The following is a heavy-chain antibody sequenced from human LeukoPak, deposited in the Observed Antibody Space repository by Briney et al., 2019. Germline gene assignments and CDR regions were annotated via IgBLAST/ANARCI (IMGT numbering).Heavy chain of an antibody. Sequence: PGGSLRLSCAASGFTFSTYWMSWVRQAPGKGLEWVAVIKQDGTEKYYVDSVKGRFTISRDNAKNSLYLQMNSLTAEDTAVYYCATDHLVYYDSSVSFDYWGQGTLVTVSS. CDR3: ATDHLVYYDSSVSFDY. CDR1: GFTFSTYW. D-gene: IGHD3-22*01. CDR2: IKQDGTEK. J-gene: IGHJ4*02. V-gene: IGHV3-7*03.